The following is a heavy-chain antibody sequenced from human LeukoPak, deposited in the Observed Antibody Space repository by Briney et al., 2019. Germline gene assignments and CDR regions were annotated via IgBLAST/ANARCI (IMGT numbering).Heavy chain of an antibody. CDR1: GGSISSYY. J-gene: IGHJ5*02. V-gene: IGHV4-59*01. D-gene: IGHD2-15*01. CDR3: ARDGGNNWFDP. CDR2: IYYSGST. Sequence: PSETLSLTCTVSGGSISSYYLSWIRQAPGKGLEWIGYIYYSGSTNYTPSLKSRVTISVDTSNNKCSLKLSSVPAANTAVYYCARDGGNNWFDPWGQGTLVPVSS.